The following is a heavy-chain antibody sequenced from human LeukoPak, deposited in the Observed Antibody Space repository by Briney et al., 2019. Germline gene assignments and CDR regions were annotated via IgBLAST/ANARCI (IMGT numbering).Heavy chain of an antibody. Sequence: GGSLRLSCAASVFTFSSYSMNWVRQAPGKGLEWVSSISSSSSYIYYADSVKGRFTISRDNAKNSLYLQMNSLRAEDTAVYYCARGYFREDYFDYWGQGTLVTVSS. CDR2: ISSSSSYI. D-gene: IGHD3-9*01. V-gene: IGHV3-21*01. CDR3: ARGYFREDYFDY. J-gene: IGHJ4*02. CDR1: VFTFSSYS.